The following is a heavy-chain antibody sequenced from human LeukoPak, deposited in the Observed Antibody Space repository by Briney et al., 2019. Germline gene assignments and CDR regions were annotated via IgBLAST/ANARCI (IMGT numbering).Heavy chain of an antibody. V-gene: IGHV4-59*08. D-gene: IGHD2-15*01. J-gene: IGHJ6*02. CDR2: IYYSGSP. Sequence: SDTLSLTCTVSGRSINSYYWRWIRQPPGKALEWIGYIYYSGSPNYNPSLKRRVTISVDSSKNQFSLKLSSVTAADTAVYYCARHFPGRALGYYYGMDVWGQGTTVTVSS. CDR1: GRSINSYY. CDR3: ARHFPGRALGYYYGMDV.